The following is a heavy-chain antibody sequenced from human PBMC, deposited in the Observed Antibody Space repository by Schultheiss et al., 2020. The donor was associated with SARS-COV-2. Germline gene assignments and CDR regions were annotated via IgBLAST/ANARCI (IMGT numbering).Heavy chain of an antibody. V-gene: IGHV3-48*02. J-gene: IGHJ6*02. Sequence: GGSLRLSCGASGFTFSSYGMHWVRQAPGKGLEWLSYISGDGRTTFYADSVKGRFTISKEGAKNSLCLHMSSLRDEDSAIYYCVRDGRRGFDMDVWGQGTTVTVSS. CDR3: VRDGRRGFDMDV. CDR1: GFTFSSYG. CDR2: ISGDGRTT. D-gene: IGHD3-10*01.